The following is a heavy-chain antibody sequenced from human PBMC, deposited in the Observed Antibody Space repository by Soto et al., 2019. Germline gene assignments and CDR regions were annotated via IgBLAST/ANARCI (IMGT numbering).Heavy chain of an antibody. J-gene: IGHJ4*02. D-gene: IGHD2-2*01. CDR2: ISDSGGST. CDR3: AKREPSSCHDY. CDR1: GFTFSSYA. V-gene: IGHV3-23*01. Sequence: EVPLLESGGGLVQPGGSLRLSCAASGFTFSSYAMSWVRQAPGKGLEWVSTISDSGGSTYYAGSLQGRFTISRDNSKNTLYRQMNSLRAEDTAIFYCAKREPSSCHDYWGQGTLVTVSS.